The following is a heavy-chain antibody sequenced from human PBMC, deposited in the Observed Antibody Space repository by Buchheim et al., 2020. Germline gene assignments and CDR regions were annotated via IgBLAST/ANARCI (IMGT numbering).Heavy chain of an antibody. J-gene: IGHJ3*02. CDR2: ISYDGSNK. CDR3: ANHRSAVAFDI. D-gene: IGHD3-3*01. V-gene: IGHV3-30*18. Sequence: QVQLVESGGGVVQPGRSLRLSCAASGFTFSSYGMHWVRQAPGKGLEWVAVISYDGSNKYYADSVKGRFTISRDNSKNTLYLQMNSLRAEDTAVYYCANHRSAVAFDIWGQGT. CDR1: GFTFSSYG.